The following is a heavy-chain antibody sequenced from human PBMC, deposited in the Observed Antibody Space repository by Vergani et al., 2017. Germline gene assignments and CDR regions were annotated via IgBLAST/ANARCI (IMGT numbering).Heavy chain of an antibody. J-gene: IGHJ4*02. Sequence: EVQLVESGGGLVQPGGSLRLSCAASGFTFSSYEMNWVRQAPGKGLEWVSYISSSGSTIYYADSVKGRFTVSRDNAKNSLYLQMNSLRAEDTAVYYCARADACSGGSCYASYFDYWGQGTQVTVSS. V-gene: IGHV3-48*03. D-gene: IGHD2-15*01. CDR3: ARADACSGGSCYASYFDY. CDR1: GFTFSSYE. CDR2: ISSSGSTI.